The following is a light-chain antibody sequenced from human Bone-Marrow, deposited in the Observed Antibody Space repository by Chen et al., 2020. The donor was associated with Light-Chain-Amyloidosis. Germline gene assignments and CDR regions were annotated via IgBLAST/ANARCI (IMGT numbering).Light chain of an antibody. Sequence: DIVLTQSPLSLSVTPGEPASISGRSSQSILTSNGYNHLDWYLQKPGQSPQLLIYLGSNRASGVPDRCWGSGSGTDFTLKISRVEAQDVGVYYCMQARQTLGWTFGQGPKVEIK. CDR3: MQARQTLGWT. CDR2: LGS. V-gene: IGKV2-28*01. J-gene: IGKJ1*01. CDR1: QSILTSNGYNH.